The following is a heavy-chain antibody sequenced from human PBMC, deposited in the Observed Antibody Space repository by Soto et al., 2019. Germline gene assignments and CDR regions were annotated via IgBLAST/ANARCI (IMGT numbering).Heavy chain of an antibody. V-gene: IGHV3-30*18. CDR2: IASDGGDK. J-gene: IGHJ4*02. D-gene: IGHD6-13*01. Sequence: GGSLRLSCAASGFTFNNFAMHWVRQAPGKGLEWVAVIASDGGDKYYADSVKGRFTISRDNSKKTLFLQMNGLRAEDTAVYFCAKDLSTGAADYYFDYWGQGALVTVS. CDR3: AKDLSTGAADYYFDY. CDR1: GFTFNNFA.